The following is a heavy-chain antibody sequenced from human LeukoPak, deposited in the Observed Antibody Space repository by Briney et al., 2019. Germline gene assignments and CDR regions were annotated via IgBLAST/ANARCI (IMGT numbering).Heavy chain of an antibody. D-gene: IGHD3-10*01. J-gene: IGHJ6*03. CDR2: MNPNSGNT. Sequence: ASVKVSCKASGYTFTSYDINWLRQATGQGLEWMGWMNPNSGNTGYAQKFQGRVTMTRDTSITTAYMELSSLRSEDTAVYYCARGPPYPHGSSCPYYYMDVWGKGTTVTISS. V-gene: IGHV1-8*01. CDR3: ARGPPYPHGSSCPYYYMDV. CDR1: GYTFTSYD.